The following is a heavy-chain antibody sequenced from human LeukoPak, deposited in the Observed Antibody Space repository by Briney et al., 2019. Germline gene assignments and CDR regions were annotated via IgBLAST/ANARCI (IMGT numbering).Heavy chain of an antibody. CDR1: GFTFSSYD. D-gene: IGHD2-15*01. J-gene: IGHJ3*02. Sequence: GGSLRLSCAASGFTFSSYDMHWVRQATGKGLEWVSAIGTAGDTYYPGSVKGRFTISRENAKKSLYLQMNSLRAGDTAVYYCARGWPSDAFDIWGQGTMVTVSS. V-gene: IGHV3-13*01. CDR3: ARGWPSDAFDI. CDR2: IGTAGDT.